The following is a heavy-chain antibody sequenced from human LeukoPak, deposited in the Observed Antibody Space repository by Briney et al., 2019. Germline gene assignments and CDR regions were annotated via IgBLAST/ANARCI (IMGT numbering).Heavy chain of an antibody. CDR1: GFTFSSYA. V-gene: IGHV3-23*01. D-gene: IGHD4-17*01. Sequence: GGSLRLSCAASGFTFSSYAMSWVRQAPGKGLEWVSAISGSGGSTYYADSVKGRFTISRDNSKNTLYLQMNSLRAEDTAVYYCATTTYGDYGSTYYYYYGMDVWGQGTTVTVSS. CDR2: ISGSGGST. J-gene: IGHJ6*02. CDR3: ATTTYGDYGSTYYYYYGMDV.